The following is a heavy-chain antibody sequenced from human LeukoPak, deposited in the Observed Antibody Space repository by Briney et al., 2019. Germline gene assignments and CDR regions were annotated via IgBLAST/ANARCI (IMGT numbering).Heavy chain of an antibody. Sequence: SETLSLTCTVSGGSISSSSYYWGWIRQPPGKGLEWIGSIYYSGSTYYNPSLKSRVTISVDTSKNQFSLKLSSVTAADTAVYYCARHWTKRLWFGEQPIDYWGQGTLVTVSS. CDR3: ARHWTKRLWFGEQPIDY. CDR2: IYYSGST. V-gene: IGHV4-39*01. D-gene: IGHD3-10*01. J-gene: IGHJ4*02. CDR1: GGSISSSSYY.